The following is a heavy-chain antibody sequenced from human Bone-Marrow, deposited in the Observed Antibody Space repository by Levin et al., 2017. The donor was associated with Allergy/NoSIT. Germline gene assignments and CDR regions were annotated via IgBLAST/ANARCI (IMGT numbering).Heavy chain of an antibody. CDR2: INEDGSVK. CDR3: AREFLGGPDY. J-gene: IGHJ4*02. Sequence: GESLKISCEVSGFTFTTYWMTWVRRAPGKGLEWVANINEDGSVKYHVDSVKGRFTISRDNAKNSLFLHMNSLRVEDTALYYCAREFLGGPDYWGQGTLVTVSS. D-gene: IGHD2-15*01. CDR1: GFTFTTYW. V-gene: IGHV3-7*04.